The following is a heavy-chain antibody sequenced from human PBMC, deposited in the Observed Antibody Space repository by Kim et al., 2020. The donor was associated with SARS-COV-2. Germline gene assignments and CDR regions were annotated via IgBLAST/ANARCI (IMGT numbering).Heavy chain of an antibody. J-gene: IGHJ4*02. D-gene: IGHD3-3*01. CDR2: IWYDGTNK. V-gene: IGHV3-33*06. Sequence: GGSLRLSCAASGFTFNTYAMHWVRQAPGKGLEWVAVIWYDGTNKYYGDSVKGRFTVSRENSKNTLYLQMNSLRAEDTAVYYCAKSGGDFWSGYYYFDYWGQGTLVTVSS. CDR1: GFTFNTYA. CDR3: AKSGGDFWSGYYYFDY.